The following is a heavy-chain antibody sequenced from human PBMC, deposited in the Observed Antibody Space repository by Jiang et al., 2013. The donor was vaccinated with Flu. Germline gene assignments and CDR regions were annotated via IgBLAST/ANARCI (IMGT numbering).Heavy chain of an antibody. CDR3: ARVKGIGDDWYFDL. Sequence: GSGLVKPSQTLSLTCTASGGSISSGSHYWSWIRQPAGKGLEWIGRIHTSGSTNYNPSLKSRLTISVDTSKNQFSLKLSSVTAADTAVYYCARVKGIGDDWYFDLVGPWPPWSLSPQ. CDR1: GGSISSGSHY. D-gene: IGHD3-3*01. CDR2: IHTSGST. V-gene: IGHV4-61*02. J-gene: IGHJ2*01.